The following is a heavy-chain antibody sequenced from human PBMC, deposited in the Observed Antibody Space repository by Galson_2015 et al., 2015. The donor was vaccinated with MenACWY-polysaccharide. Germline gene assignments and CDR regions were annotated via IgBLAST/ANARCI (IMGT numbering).Heavy chain of an antibody. CDR3: AKGRFEYFDFWSGYYSDY. V-gene: IGHV3-30*18. CDR2: ISYDGSKK. CDR1: GFTFSTYG. D-gene: IGHD3-3*01. J-gene: IGHJ4*02. Sequence: SLRLSCAASGFTFSTYGMHWVRQAPGKGLEWVAVISYDGSKKQYADSVKGRFTISRDNSKNTLYLEMNSLRDEDTAVYYCAKGRFEYFDFWSGYYSDYWGQGALVTVSS.